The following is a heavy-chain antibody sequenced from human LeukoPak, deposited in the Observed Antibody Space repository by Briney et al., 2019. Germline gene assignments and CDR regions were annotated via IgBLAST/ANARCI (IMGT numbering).Heavy chain of an antibody. CDR3: ARHRKDSMRGIWTATGPATFDI. CDR1: GGSISSYF. V-gene: IGHV4-59*08. D-gene: IGHD6-13*01. Sequence: SETLSLTCTVSGGSISSYFWSWIRQPPGKGLEWIGHIYYSGSTNYNPSLKSRVTISLGTSRNQFSLRLSSVTAADTAMFYCARHRKDSMRGIWTATGPATFDIWGQGTMVTVSS. CDR2: IYYSGST. J-gene: IGHJ3*02.